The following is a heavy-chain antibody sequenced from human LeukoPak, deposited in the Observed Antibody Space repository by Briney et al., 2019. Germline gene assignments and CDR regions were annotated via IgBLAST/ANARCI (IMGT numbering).Heavy chain of an antibody. Sequence: KVSCKASGYTFTSYDISWVRQAPGQGLEWMGGIIPIFGTANYAQKFQGRVTITADESTSTAYMELSSLRSEDTAVYYCARDKTAAAEAFDPWGQGTLVTVSS. CDR2: IIPIFGTA. D-gene: IGHD6-13*01. CDR1: GYTFTSYD. J-gene: IGHJ5*02. V-gene: IGHV1-69*01. CDR3: ARDKTAAAEAFDP.